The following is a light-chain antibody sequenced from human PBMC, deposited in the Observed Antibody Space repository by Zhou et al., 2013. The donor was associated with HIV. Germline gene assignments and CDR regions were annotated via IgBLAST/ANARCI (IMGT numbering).Light chain of an antibody. Sequence: DIQMTQSPSSLSASVGDRVTISCRASQSIDGYLNWYQQKPGKVPKLLIYAASTLQSGVPSRFSGSGSGTDFTLTISSLQPEDVATYYCQKYNSAPWTFGQGTKVEIK. CDR1: QSIDGY. CDR3: QKYNSAPWT. V-gene: IGKV1-27*01. J-gene: IGKJ1*01. CDR2: AAS.